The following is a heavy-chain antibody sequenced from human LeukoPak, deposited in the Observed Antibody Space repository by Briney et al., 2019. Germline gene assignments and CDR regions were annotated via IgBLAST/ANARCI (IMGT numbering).Heavy chain of an antibody. J-gene: IGHJ4*02. CDR1: GGPISSYY. CDR2: IYTSGST. CDR3: ARSDCSSTSCYADAYFDY. V-gene: IGHV4-4*07. Sequence: SETLSLTCTVSGGPISSYYWSWIRQPAGKGLEWIGRIYTSGSTNYNPSLKSRVTMSVDTSKNQFSLKLSSVTAADTAVYYCARSDCSSTSCYADAYFDYWGQGTLVTVSS. D-gene: IGHD2-2*01.